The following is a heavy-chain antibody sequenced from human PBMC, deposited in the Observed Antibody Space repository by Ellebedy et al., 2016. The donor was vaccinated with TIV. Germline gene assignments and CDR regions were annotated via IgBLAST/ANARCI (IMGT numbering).Heavy chain of an antibody. Sequence: GESLKISCAASGFTFSVYGINWVRQAPGKGLEWVSLSSANGYTFYADSVKGRFTVSRDNSKNTLHLQMNSLRVEDTARYYCAKGVYETWGQGTQVTVSS. J-gene: IGHJ5*02. CDR3: AKGVYET. CDR1: GFTFSVYG. D-gene: IGHD2-8*01. V-gene: IGHV3-23*01. CDR2: SSANGYT.